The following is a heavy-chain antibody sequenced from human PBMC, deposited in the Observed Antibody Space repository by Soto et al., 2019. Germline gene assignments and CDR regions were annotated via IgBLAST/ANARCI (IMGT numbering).Heavy chain of an antibody. J-gene: IGHJ4*02. Sequence: PGGSLRLSCAASGFTFSSYWMHWVRQAPGKGLVWVSRINSDGSSTSYADSVKGRFTISRDNAKNTLYLQMNSLRAEDTAVYYCARAVEYYYGSGSLYDYWGQGTLVIVSS. CDR3: ARAVEYYYGSGSLYDY. V-gene: IGHV3-74*01. CDR1: GFTFSSYW. D-gene: IGHD3-10*01. CDR2: INSDGSST.